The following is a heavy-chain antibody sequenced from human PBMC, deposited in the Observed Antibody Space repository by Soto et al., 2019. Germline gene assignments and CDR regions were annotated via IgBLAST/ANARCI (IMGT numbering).Heavy chain of an antibody. J-gene: IGHJ4*02. CDR3: ANLSPTPYSNYNL. D-gene: IGHD4-4*01. V-gene: IGHV3-9*01. CDR1: GFTFDDYA. Sequence: GGSLRLSCAASGFTFDDYAMHWVRQAPGKGLEWVSGISWNSGSIGYADSVKGRFTISRDNAKNSLYLQMNSLRAEDTALYYCANLSPTPYSNYNLWGQGTLVTVSS. CDR2: ISWNSGSI.